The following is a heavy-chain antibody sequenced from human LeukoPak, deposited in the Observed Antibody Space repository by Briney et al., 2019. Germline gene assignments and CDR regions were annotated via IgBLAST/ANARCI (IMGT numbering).Heavy chain of an antibody. J-gene: IGHJ4*02. V-gene: IGHV3-23*01. CDR1: GFTFSTYA. D-gene: IGHD1-26*01. CDR3: AKGVGGTPFDY. Sequence: GSLRLSCAASGFTFSTYAMSWVRQAPGKGLEWVSAIGGSGGSTYYADSVKGRFTISRDSSKNTLYLQMNSLRAEDTAVYYCAKGVGGTPFDYWGQGTLVTVSS. CDR2: IGGSGGST.